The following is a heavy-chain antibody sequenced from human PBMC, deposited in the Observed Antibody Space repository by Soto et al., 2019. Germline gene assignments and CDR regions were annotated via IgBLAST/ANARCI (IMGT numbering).Heavy chain of an antibody. Sequence: EVQLLESGGGLVQPGGSLRLSCAASGFTFSSYAMSWVRQAPGKGLEWVSAISGSGGSTYYADSVKGRFTISRDNSKNTLYLQMNSLRAEDTAVYYCAKTIAVTTSYYYGMDVWGQGTTFTVSS. CDR2: ISGSGGST. V-gene: IGHV3-23*01. CDR1: GFTFSSYA. D-gene: IGHD6-19*01. CDR3: AKTIAVTTSYYYGMDV. J-gene: IGHJ6*02.